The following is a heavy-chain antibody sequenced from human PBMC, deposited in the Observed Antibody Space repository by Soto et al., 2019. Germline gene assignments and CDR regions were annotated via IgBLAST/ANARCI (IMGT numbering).Heavy chain of an antibody. Sequence: SENPSLTSTVSGESLSAYSWRLVRQPPGKGLEWIGNIHYNGNTKYNPSLKSRVTMSVDTSKNQFSLKLNSVTAADTAVYYCARDLWGYCGTDCYPLDVWGQGTTVT. CDR3: ARDLWGYCGTDCYPLDV. CDR1: GESLSAYS. CDR2: IHYNGNT. D-gene: IGHD2-21*02. V-gene: IGHV4-59*01. J-gene: IGHJ6*02.